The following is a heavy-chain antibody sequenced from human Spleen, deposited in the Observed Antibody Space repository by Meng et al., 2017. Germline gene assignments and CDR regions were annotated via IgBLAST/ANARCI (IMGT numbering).Heavy chain of an antibody. D-gene: IGHD2-15*01. CDR1: GGSFSDYY. CDR3: ARDRLDNVVVVATGIFDY. V-gene: IGHV4-38-2*02. J-gene: IGHJ4*02. Sequence: SETLSLTCVVSGGSFSDYYWSWIRQPPGKGLEWIGSIYHSGTTYYSPSLKSRVTISVDTSKNQFSLKLSSVTAADTAVYYCARDRLDNVVVVATGIFDYWGQGTLVTVSS. CDR2: IYHSGTT.